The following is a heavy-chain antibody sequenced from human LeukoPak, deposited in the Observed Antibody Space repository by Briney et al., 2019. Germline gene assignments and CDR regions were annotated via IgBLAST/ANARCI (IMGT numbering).Heavy chain of an antibody. CDR1: GYTFTSYY. V-gene: IGHV1-46*01. CDR2: INPSGGST. CDR3: ARFGELFAFDI. Sequence: ASVKVSCKASGYTFTSYYMHWVRQAPGQGLEWMGIINPSGGSTSYAQKFQGRVTMTRDTSTSTVYVELSSLRSEDTAVYYCARFGELFAFDIWGQGTMVTVSS. J-gene: IGHJ3*02. D-gene: IGHD3-10*01.